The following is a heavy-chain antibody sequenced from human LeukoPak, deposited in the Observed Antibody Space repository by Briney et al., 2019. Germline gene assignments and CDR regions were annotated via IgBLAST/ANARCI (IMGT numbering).Heavy chain of an antibody. J-gene: IGHJ4*02. CDR2: ISGSGGST. Sequence: PGGSLRLSCAASRFTFSSYAMSWVRQAPGKGLEWVSSISGSGGSTYYADSVKGRFTISRDSSKNTLFLQMNDLTVEDTARYYCARRPGNWGQGILVTVSS. CDR1: RFTFSSYA. CDR3: ARRPGN. D-gene: IGHD1-14*01. V-gene: IGHV3-23*01.